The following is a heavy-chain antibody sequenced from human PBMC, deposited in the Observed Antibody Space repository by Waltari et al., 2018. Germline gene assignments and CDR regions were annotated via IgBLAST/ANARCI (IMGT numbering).Heavy chain of an antibody. CDR2: VNIDGTGT. Sequence: VQLVESGGRLVQQGGSLRLSCEASGFSFSSYWMHWVRQAPGKGLVWVARVNIDGTGTDYADSVKGRFAISRDNAENTLYLQMNNLRAEDTGIYYCTRVNWDYWGQGTLVTVSS. J-gene: IGHJ4*02. V-gene: IGHV3-74*01. CDR1: GFSFSSYW. CDR3: TRVNWDY.